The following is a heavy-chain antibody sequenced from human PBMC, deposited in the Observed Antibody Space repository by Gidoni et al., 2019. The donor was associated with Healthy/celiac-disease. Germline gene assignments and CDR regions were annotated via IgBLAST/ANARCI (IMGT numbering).Heavy chain of an antibody. CDR3: ARRGRGSSRVWDY. Sequence: QLVQSGAEVKKPGESLKISCTVSGYRFTSYWIGWVRQMPGKGLEWMGIIYPGDADTRYSPSVQGQVTISADKSSSTAYLQWSSLKASDTAMYYCARRGRGSSRVWDYWGQGTLVTVSS. CDR2: IYPGDADT. J-gene: IGHJ4*02. D-gene: IGHD6-6*01. V-gene: IGHV5-51*01. CDR1: GYRFTSYW.